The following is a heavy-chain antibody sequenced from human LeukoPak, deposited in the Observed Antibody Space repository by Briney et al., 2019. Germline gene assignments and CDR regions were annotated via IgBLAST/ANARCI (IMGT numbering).Heavy chain of an antibody. V-gene: IGHV3-7*03. CDR1: GFTSSSFW. Sequence: RGSLRLSCAASGFTSSSFWMSWVRQAPGKGLEWVANIKKDGSQKYYVDSGEGRFTISRDNAKNSVYLQMDSLRVDDTAVYYCTRVFGGYDVSDYWGQGTLVTVSS. CDR3: TRVFGGYDVSDY. J-gene: IGHJ4*02. D-gene: IGHD3-3*01. CDR2: IKKDGSQK.